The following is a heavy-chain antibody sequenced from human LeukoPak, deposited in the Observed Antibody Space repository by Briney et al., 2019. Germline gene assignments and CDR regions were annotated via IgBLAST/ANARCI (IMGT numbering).Heavy chain of an antibody. Sequence: GASVKVSCRASGYTFTDHYIHWLRQAPGQGPEWMGWINPNSGDTNYAQRFQGRVILTRDTSISTTYMDLSRLTSDDTALYYCARDGTMDCWGQGTQVTVSS. J-gene: IGHJ4*02. CDR2: INPNSGDT. V-gene: IGHV1-2*02. CDR3: ARDGTMDC. CDR1: GYTFTDHY.